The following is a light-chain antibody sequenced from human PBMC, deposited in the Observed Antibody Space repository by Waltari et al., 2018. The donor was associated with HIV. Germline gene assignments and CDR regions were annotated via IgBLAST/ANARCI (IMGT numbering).Light chain of an antibody. J-gene: IGLJ2*01. Sequence: QSALTQPPSASGSPGQSVTISCTGTSSYVGGYNYVSWYQHHPGKAPKLMIYEVSERPSGVPDRFSGSRSGNTASLTVSGLQAEDEADYFCSSYAGINNLIFGGGTKLTVL. V-gene: IGLV2-8*01. CDR2: EVS. CDR3: SSYAGINNLI. CDR1: SSYVGGYNY.